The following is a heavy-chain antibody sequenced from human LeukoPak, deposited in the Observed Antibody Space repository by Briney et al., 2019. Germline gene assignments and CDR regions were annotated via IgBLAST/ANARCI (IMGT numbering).Heavy chain of an antibody. CDR2: TSFDGSIK. CDR3: ARDPPGGALYGEY. V-gene: IGHV3-30*01. CDR1: GFTFSDYT. Sequence: PGGSLRLSCAASGFTFSDYTMHWVRTAPGKGLEWVAVTSFDGSIKHYADSVKGRFTISRDNSRDTLYLQMNSLRAEDTAVYYCARDPPGGALYGEYWGQGTLVTVSS. J-gene: IGHJ4*02. D-gene: IGHD3-10*02.